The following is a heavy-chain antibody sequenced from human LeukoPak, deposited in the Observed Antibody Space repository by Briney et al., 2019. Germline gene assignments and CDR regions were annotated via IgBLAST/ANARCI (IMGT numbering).Heavy chain of an antibody. CDR1: GFTFSSYG. CDR2: IWYDGSNK. Sequence: PGGSLRLSCAASGFTFSSYGMHWVRQAPGKGLEWVAVIWYDGSNKYYADSVKGRFTISRDNAKNSLYLQMNSLRAEDTAVYYCAREGGYSGYDASYFDYWGQGTLVTVSS. CDR3: AREGGYSGYDASYFDY. D-gene: IGHD5-12*01. J-gene: IGHJ4*02. V-gene: IGHV3-33*01.